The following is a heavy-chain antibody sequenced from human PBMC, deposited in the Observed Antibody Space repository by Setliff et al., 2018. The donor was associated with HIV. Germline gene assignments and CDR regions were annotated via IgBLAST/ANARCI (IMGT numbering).Heavy chain of an antibody. CDR2: IRYDGSNK. Sequence: PGGSLRLSCAASGFTFSSYGMHWVRQAPGKGLEWVAFIRYDGSNKYYADSVKGRFTISRDNSKNTLYLQMNSLRAEDTAVYYCARDFNYYYYYGMDVWGQGTTVTVSS. CDR1: GFTFSSYG. J-gene: IGHJ6*02. V-gene: IGHV3-30*02. CDR3: ARDFNYYYYYGMDV.